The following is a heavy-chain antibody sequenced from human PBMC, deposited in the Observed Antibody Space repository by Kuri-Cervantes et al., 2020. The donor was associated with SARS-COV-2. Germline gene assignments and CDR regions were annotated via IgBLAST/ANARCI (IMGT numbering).Heavy chain of an antibody. CDR2: IWYDGSKK. V-gene: IGHV3-33*08. D-gene: IGHD5-24*01. CDR3: ARDRGRMATTQGY. J-gene: IGHJ4*02. Sequence: GESLKISCAASGFTFSGSAMHWVRQAPGKGLEWVAVIWYDGSKKHHADSVKGRFIISRDNSRNTLYLQMNSLRVEDTAVYFCARDRGRMATTQGYWGQGTLVTVSS. CDR1: GFTFSGSA.